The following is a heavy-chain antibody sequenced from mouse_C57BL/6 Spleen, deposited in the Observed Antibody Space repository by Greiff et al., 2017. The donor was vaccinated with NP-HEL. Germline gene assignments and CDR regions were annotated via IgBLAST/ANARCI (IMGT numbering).Heavy chain of an antibody. Sequence: EVQLVESGGGLVQPGGSLKLSCAASGFTFSDYYMYWVRQTPEKRLEWVAYISNGGGSTYYPDTVKGRFTISRDNAKNTLYLQMSRLKSEDTAMYYCARPFYYDYDEGHYYAMDYWGQGTSVTVSS. V-gene: IGHV5-12*01. J-gene: IGHJ4*01. CDR1: GFTFSDYY. CDR2: ISNGGGST. CDR3: ARPFYYDYDEGHYYAMDY. D-gene: IGHD2-4*01.